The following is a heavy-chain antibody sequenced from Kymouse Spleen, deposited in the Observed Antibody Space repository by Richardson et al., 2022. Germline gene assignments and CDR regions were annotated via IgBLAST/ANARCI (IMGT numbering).Heavy chain of an antibody. CDR2: ISWNSGSI. J-gene: IGHJ4*02. V-gene: IGHV3-9*01. D-gene: IGHD6-19*01. CDR3: AKDMGSGWYNFDY. CDR1: GFTFDDYA. Sequence: EVQLVESGGGLVQPGRSLRLSCAASGFTFDDYAMHWVRQAPGKGLEWVSGISWNSGSIGYADSVKGRFTISRDNAKNSLYLQMNSLRAEDTALYYCAKDMGSGWYNFDYWGQGTLVTVSS.